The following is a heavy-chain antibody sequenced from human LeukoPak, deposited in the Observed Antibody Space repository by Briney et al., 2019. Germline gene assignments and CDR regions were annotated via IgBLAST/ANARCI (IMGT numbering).Heavy chain of an antibody. D-gene: IGHD3-22*01. Sequence: GESLKIYCKGSGYSFTSYWIGWVRQMPGKGLEWMGIIYPGDSDTRYSPSFQGQVTISADKSISTAYLQWSSLRASDTAMYYCARHADYDSSGYYNYYYYYMDVWGKGTTVTVSS. CDR1: GYSFTSYW. CDR2: IYPGDSDT. J-gene: IGHJ6*03. CDR3: ARHADYDSSGYYNYYYYYMDV. V-gene: IGHV5-51*01.